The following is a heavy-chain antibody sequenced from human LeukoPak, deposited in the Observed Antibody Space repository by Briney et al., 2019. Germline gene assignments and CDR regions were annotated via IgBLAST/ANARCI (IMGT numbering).Heavy chain of an antibody. J-gene: IGHJ4*02. V-gene: IGHV3-7*03. D-gene: IGHD6-13*01. CDR1: GFSISSYW. Sequence: PGGSLRLSCAASGFSISSYWMSWVRQAPGKGLEWVANIKQDGSEKYYVDSVKGRFTISRDNAKNSLYLQMNSLKAEDTAVYYCARAVAAAGSYWGQGTLVTVPS. CDR2: IKQDGSEK. CDR3: ARAVAAAGSY.